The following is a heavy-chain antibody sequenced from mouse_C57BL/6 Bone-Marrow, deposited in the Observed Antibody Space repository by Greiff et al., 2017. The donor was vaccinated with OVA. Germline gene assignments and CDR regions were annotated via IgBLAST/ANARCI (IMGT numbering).Heavy chain of an antibody. CDR1: GYTFTDYY. Sequence: HVHVKQSGAELVRPGASVKLSCKASGYTFTDYYINWVKQRPGQGLEWIARIYPGSGNTYYNEKFKGKATLTAEKSSSTAYMQLSSLTSEDSAVYFCASRGDYFYYYAMDYWGQGTSVTVSS. D-gene: IGHD1-1*01. V-gene: IGHV1-76*01. J-gene: IGHJ4*01. CDR3: ASRGDYFYYYAMDY. CDR2: IYPGSGNT.